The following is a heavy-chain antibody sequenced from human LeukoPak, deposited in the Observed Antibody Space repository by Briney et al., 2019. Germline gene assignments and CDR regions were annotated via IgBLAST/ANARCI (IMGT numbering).Heavy chain of an antibody. V-gene: IGHV3-11*01. Sequence: GGSLRLSCAASGFTFSDCYMSWIRQAPGKGLEWVSYISRSGSTIYYADSVKGRFTISRDNAKNSLYLQMNSLRAEDTAVYYCARDGGYSSDSSVDHWGQGTQVSVSS. CDR3: ARDGGYSSDSSVDH. J-gene: IGHJ4*02. CDR2: ISRSGSTI. D-gene: IGHD3-22*01. CDR1: GFTFSDCY.